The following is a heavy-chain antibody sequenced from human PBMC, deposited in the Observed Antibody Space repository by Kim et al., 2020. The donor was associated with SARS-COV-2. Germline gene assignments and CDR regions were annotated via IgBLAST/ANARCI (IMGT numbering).Heavy chain of an antibody. D-gene: IGHD2-2*01. CDR1: GFTFSSYG. CDR3: AKVGGYCSSTSCYWRWVYYYYMDV. Sequence: GGSLRLSCAASGFTFSSYGMHWVRQAPGKGLEWVAVISYDGSNKYYADSVKGRFTISRDNSKNTLYLQMNSLRAEDTAVYYCAKVGGYCSSTSCYWRWVYYYYMDVWGKGTTVTVSS. CDR2: ISYDGSNK. J-gene: IGHJ6*03. V-gene: IGHV3-30*18.